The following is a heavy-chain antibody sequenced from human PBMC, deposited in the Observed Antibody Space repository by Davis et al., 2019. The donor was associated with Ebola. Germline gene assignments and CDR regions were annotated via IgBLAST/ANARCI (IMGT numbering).Heavy chain of an antibody. J-gene: IGHJ4*02. V-gene: IGHV1-18*01. CDR3: ARFKDYYYDSSGSPDY. CDR2: ISAYNGNT. CDR1: GYTFTSYG. D-gene: IGHD3-22*01. Sequence: ASVKVSCKASGYTFTSYGISWVRQAPGQGLEWMGWISAYNGNTNYAQKLQGRVTMTTDTSTSTAYMELRSLRSDDTAVYYCARFKDYYYDSSGSPDYWGQGTLVTVSS.